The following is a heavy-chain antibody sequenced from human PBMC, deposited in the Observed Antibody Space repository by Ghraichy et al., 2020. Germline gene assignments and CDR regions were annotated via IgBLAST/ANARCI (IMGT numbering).Heavy chain of an antibody. CDR2: IYYSGST. CDR1: GGSISSYY. J-gene: IGHJ4*02. CDR3: ARVDGGNPDYFDY. Sequence: SQTLSLTCTVSGGSISSYYWSWIRQPPGKGLEWIGYIYYSGSTNYNPSLKSRVTISVDTSKNRFSLKLSSVTAADTAVYYCARVDGGNPDYFDYWGQGTLVTVSS. D-gene: IGHD4-23*01. V-gene: IGHV4-59*01.